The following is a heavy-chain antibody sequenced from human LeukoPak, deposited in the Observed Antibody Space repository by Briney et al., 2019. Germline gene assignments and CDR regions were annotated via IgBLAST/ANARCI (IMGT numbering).Heavy chain of an antibody. CDR1: GFSLSTSGVG. D-gene: IGHD1-1*01. Sequence: SGPTLVKPTQTLTLTCTFSGFSLSTSGVGVGWIRQPPGKALEWLALIYWDDDKRYSPSLKSSLTITKDTSKNQVVLTMTIMDPVDTATYFCAHCTDIQLDYWGQGTLVTVSS. CDR3: AHCTDIQLDY. CDR2: IYWDDDK. V-gene: IGHV2-5*02. J-gene: IGHJ4*02.